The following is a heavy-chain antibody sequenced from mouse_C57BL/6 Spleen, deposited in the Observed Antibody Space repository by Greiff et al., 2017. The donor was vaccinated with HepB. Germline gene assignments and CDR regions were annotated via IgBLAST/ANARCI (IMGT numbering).Heavy chain of an antibody. J-gene: IGHJ3*01. CDR3: ARRGGYDYSWFAY. CDR1: GYTFTSYW. V-gene: IGHV1-55*01. D-gene: IGHD2-4*01. CDR2: IYPGSGST. Sequence: QVQLKQPGAELVKPGASVKMSCKASGYTFTSYWITWVKQRPGQGLEWIGDIYPGSGSTNYNEKFKSKATLTVDTSSSTAYMQLSSLTSEDSAVYYCARRGGYDYSWFAYWGQGTLVTVSA.